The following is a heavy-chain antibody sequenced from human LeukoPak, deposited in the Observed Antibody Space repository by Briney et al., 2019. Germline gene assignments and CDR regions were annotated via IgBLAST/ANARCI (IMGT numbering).Heavy chain of an antibody. CDR1: GYTFTGYY. D-gene: IGHD6-13*01. V-gene: IGHV1-2*02. CDR2: INPNSGGT. Sequence: GASVKVSCKSSGYTFTGYYMHWVRQAPGQGLEWMGWINPNSGGTNYAQKFQGRVTMTRDTSISTAYMELSRLRSDGTAVYYCARDKQHSSSWYWGQGFDPWGQGTLVTVSS. J-gene: IGHJ5*02. CDR3: ARDKQHSSSWYWGQGFDP.